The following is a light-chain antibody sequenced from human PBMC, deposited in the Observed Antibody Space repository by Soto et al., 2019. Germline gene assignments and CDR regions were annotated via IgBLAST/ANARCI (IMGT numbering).Light chain of an antibody. V-gene: IGKV3-20*01. CDR2: GTS. Sequence: ETMMTQSPDTLSVSLGERATLSCRASQSLRSSLAWYQQKPGQAPRLLIYGTSSRATGIPDRFSGSGSGTDFTLTISRLEPEDFAVYYCQQYGSLPLTFGGGTKVDIK. CDR3: QQYGSLPLT. J-gene: IGKJ4*01. CDR1: QSLRSS.